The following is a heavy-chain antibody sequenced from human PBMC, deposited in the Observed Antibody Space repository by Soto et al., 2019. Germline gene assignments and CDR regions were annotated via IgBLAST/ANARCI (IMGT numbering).Heavy chain of an antibody. Sequence: GGSLRLSCAASGFPFGDHAMHWVRQAPGKGLEWVSAITGRGDTTYYADSVKGRFTVSRDNSKNTLFLQMMSLRAEDTAVYYCAKDLYVQPPSGWFDPWGQGTVVP. J-gene: IGHJ5*02. CDR2: ITGRGDTT. V-gene: IGHV3-23*01. D-gene: IGHD1-26*01. CDR3: AKDLYVQPPSGWFDP. CDR1: GFPFGDHA.